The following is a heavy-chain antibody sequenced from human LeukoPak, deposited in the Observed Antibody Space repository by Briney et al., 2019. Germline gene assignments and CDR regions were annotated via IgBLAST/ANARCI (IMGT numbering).Heavy chain of an antibody. CDR1: GGSISSGDYY. CDR3: ARDLHVLRFLEWSDAFDI. Sequence: PSQTLSLTCTVSGGSISSGDYYWSWIRQPQGKGLEWIGYIYYSGSTNYNPSLKSRVTMSVDTSKNQFSLKLSSVTAADTAVYYCARDLHVLRFLEWSDAFDIWGQGTMVTVSS. J-gene: IGHJ3*02. V-gene: IGHV4-61*08. D-gene: IGHD3-3*01. CDR2: IYYSGST.